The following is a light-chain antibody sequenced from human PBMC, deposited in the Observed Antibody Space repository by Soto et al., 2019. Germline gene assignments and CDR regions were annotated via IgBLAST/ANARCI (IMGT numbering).Light chain of an antibody. CDR2: GVS. V-gene: IGLV2-8*01. CDR3: SSYAGRNNAVV. Sequence: QSALTQPPSASGSPGQSVTISCTGTSSDVGGYNSVSWYQQHPGKAPKLMIYGVSTRPSGVPDRFSGSKSGNTASLTVSGLKAEDEGDDYCSSYAGRNNAVVFGGGTKLTVL. J-gene: IGLJ2*01. CDR1: SSDVGGYNS.